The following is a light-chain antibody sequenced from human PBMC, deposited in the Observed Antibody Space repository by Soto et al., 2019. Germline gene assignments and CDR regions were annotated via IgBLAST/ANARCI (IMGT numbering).Light chain of an antibody. CDR1: QSVSYN. V-gene: IGKV3-15*01. CDR3: QQYTKWPPLT. CDR2: GAS. J-gene: IGKJ4*01. Sequence: EIVMTQSPATLSVSPGERATLSCRASQSVSYNLAWYQQKPGQAPRLVIYGASTRATGIPDRFSGSGSGTEFTLTISSLQSEDFAVYYCQQYTKWPPLTFRGGTKVEIK.